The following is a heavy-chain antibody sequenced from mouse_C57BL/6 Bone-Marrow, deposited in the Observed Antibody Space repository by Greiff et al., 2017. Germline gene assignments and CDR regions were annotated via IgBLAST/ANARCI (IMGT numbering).Heavy chain of an antibody. CDR3: AGLAGYYAMDY. J-gene: IGHJ4*01. CDR2: ISSGGSYT. Sequence: EVMLVESGGDLVTPGGSLKLSCAASGFTFSSYGMSWVRQTPDKRLEWVATISSGGSYTYYPDSVKGRFTISRDNTKNTLYLQMSNLKSEDTAVYYCAGLAGYYAMDYWGQGTSVTVSS. CDR1: GFTFSSYG. V-gene: IGHV5-6*01. D-gene: IGHD3-3*01.